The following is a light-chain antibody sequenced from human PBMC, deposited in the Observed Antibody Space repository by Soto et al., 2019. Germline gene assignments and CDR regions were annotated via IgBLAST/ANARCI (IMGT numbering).Light chain of an antibody. Sequence: QSVLTQPPSLSAAPGQRVTISCSGSSSNIGHNYVSWYQQVPGTAPKLLIYDNTKRPSGIPDRFSGSKSGTSATLGITGLQTGDEADYFCGTWDSSLSVVLFGGGTKLTVL. CDR3: GTWDSSLSVVL. J-gene: IGLJ2*01. CDR1: SSNIGHNY. V-gene: IGLV1-51*01. CDR2: DNT.